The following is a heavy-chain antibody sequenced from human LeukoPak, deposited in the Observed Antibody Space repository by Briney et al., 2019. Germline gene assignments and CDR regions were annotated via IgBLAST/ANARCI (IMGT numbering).Heavy chain of an antibody. D-gene: IGHD6-19*01. V-gene: IGHV3-64D*06. CDR2: INNYGDST. Sequence: PGGSLRLSCSASGFTFSTYPMHWVRQAPGKGLEYVSAINNYGDSTYYADSVKGRFTISRDNSKNTLYLQMSSLRAEDTAVYSCVKPNLAVRGTRYFDSWGQGTLVTVSS. CDR3: VKPNLAVRGTRYFDS. J-gene: IGHJ4*02. CDR1: GFTFSTYP.